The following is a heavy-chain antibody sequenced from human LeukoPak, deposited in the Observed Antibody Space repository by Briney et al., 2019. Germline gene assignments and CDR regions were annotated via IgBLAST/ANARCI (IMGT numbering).Heavy chain of an antibody. CDR3: ARRTIFRVVISHMDV. V-gene: IGHV1-18*01. Sequence: ASVKVSCKASGYTFTSYGISWVRQAPGQGLEWMGWISAYNGNTNYAQKLQGRVTMTTDTSTSTAYVELRSLRSDDTAVYYCARRTIFRVVISHMDVWGKGTTVTVSS. D-gene: IGHD3-3*01. J-gene: IGHJ6*03. CDR1: GYTFTSYG. CDR2: ISAYNGNT.